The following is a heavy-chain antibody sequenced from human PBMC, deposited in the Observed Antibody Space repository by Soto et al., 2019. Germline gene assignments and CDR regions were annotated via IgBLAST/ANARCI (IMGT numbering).Heavy chain of an antibody. J-gene: IGHJ4*02. CDR3: ARGGAAIDY. CDR1: GYTFTIFG. V-gene: IGHV1-18*01. CDR2: ISAYNGNT. Sequence: QVQLVQSGAEVKKPGASVKVSCKASGYTFTIFGITWGRRAPGQGLEWMGWISAYNGNTNSAQKFQDRVTMTTATPTSTAYLALRGLRFDDRAIYYAARGGAAIDYWGQATVVTVPS. D-gene: IGHD1-26*01.